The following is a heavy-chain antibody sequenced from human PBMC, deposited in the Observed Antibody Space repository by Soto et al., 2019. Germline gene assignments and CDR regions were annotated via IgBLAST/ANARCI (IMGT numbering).Heavy chain of an antibody. CDR1: GYSFTSYW. J-gene: IGHJ6*02. V-gene: IGHV5-10-1*01. D-gene: IGHD2-2*01. Sequence: GESLKISCKGSGYSFTSYWISWVRQMPGKGLEWMGRIDPSDSYTNYSPSFQGHVTISADKSISTAYLQWSSLKASDTAMYYCARLSSDIVVVPAAINYGMDVCGQGTTVTVSS. CDR2: IDPSDSYT. CDR3: ARLSSDIVVVPAAINYGMDV.